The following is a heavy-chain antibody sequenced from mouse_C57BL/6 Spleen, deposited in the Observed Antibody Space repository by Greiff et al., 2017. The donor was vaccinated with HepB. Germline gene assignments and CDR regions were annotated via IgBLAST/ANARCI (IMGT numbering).Heavy chain of an antibody. Sequence: QVQLKESGPELVKPGASVKISCKASGYAFSSSWMNWVKQRPGKGLEWIGRIYPGDGDTNYNGKFKGKATLTADKSSSTAYMQLSSLTSEDSAVYFCAREIYYYGSSYDFDYWGQGTTLTVSS. CDR2: IYPGDGDT. D-gene: IGHD1-1*01. CDR3: AREIYYYGSSYDFDY. CDR1: GYAFSSSW. J-gene: IGHJ2*01. V-gene: IGHV1-82*01.